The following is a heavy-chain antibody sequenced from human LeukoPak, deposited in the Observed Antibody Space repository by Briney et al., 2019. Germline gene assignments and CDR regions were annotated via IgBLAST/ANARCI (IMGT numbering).Heavy chain of an antibody. V-gene: IGHV4-61*01. CDR3: ARDQAFDY. CDR1: GGSIRSSSYF. CDR2: IYYSGST. J-gene: IGHJ4*02. Sequence: SETLSLTCSVSGGSIRSSSYFWAWIRQPPGKGLEWIGYIYYSGSTNYNPSLKSRVTISVDTSKNQFSLKLSSVTAADTAVYYCARDQAFDYWGQGTLVTVSS.